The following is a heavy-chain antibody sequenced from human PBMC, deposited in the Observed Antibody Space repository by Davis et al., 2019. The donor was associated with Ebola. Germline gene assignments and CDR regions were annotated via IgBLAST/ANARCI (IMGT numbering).Heavy chain of an antibody. CDR3: AGSITIFGVVIMDGMDV. CDR1: GGSISSYY. D-gene: IGHD3-3*01. J-gene: IGHJ6*02. Sequence: PGGSLRLSCTVSGGSISSYYWSWIRQPAGKGLEWIGRIYTSGSTNYNPSLKSRVTMSVDTSKNQFSLKLSSVTAADTAVYYCAGSITIFGVVIMDGMDVWGQGTTVTVSS. CDR2: IYTSGST. V-gene: IGHV4-4*07.